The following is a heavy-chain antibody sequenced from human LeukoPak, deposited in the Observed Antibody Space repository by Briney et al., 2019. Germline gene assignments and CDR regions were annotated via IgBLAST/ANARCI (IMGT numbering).Heavy chain of an antibody. D-gene: IGHD6-19*01. J-gene: IGHJ4*02. CDR2: INPNSGGT. CDR3: ARDGGRGWEFGY. Sequence: ASVKVSCKASGYSFTAYYIHWVRQAPGQGLEWMGWINPNSGGTHYAQKFQGRVTMTRDTPISTAYMDLSRLTSDDTAVYYCARDGGRGWEFGYWGQGTLATVSS. V-gene: IGHV1-2*02. CDR1: GYSFTAYY.